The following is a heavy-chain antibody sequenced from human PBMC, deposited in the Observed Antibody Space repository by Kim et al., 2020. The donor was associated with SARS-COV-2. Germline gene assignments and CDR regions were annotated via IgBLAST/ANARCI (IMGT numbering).Heavy chain of an antibody. V-gene: IGHV1-18*01. J-gene: IGHJ4*02. Sequence: ASVKVSCKASGYTFTSYGISWVRQAPGQGLEWMGWISAYNGNTNYAQKLQGRVTMTTDTSTSTAYMELRSLRSDDTAVYYCARDYYGSGSYSPNFDYWGQGTLVTVSS. D-gene: IGHD3-10*01. CDR1: GYTFTSYG. CDR2: ISAYNGNT. CDR3: ARDYYGSGSYSPNFDY.